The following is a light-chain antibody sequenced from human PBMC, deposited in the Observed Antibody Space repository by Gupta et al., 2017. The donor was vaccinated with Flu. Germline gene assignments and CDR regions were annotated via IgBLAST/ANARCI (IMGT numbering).Light chain of an antibody. CDR1: QSGVHSSINRNY. J-gene: IGKJ2*01. Sequence: DIVMTQSPDSLSVSLGERATINCKSSQSGVHSSINRNYLAWYEDKPGQSPKLLLYWASTWQYGGPGRYRGRGSGRDFGLTISVRRRRDVAGYSCQRESEGPTLGEGTKLEIK. V-gene: IGKV4-1*01. CDR3: QRESEGPT. CDR2: WAS.